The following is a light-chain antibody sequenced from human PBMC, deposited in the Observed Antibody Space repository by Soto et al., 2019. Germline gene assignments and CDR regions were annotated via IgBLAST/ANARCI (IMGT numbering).Light chain of an antibody. CDR3: AVWGDKLDGPGV. J-gene: IGLJ3*02. Sequence: XGNNAVDWYQQLPGTAPKLXXXXXDQRPLGVPDRFSASRSGTXATLAISGLQPGDEGIYYCAVWGDKLDGPGVFXGGTKLTVL. CDR2: XXD. V-gene: IGLV1-44*01. CDR1: XGNNA.